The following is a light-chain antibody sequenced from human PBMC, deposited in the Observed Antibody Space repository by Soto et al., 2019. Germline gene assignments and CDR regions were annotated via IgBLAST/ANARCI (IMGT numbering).Light chain of an antibody. Sequence: EIVMTQSPATLSVSPGERATLSCRASQSLSSNLAWYQQRPGQAPRLLIYAASTRATGVPARFSCSGSGTDFTLTLSSLQSEDFAVYYCQQYNDWPLTFGGGTKGEI. CDR3: QQYNDWPLT. CDR2: AAS. V-gene: IGKV3-15*01. CDR1: QSLSSN. J-gene: IGKJ4*01.